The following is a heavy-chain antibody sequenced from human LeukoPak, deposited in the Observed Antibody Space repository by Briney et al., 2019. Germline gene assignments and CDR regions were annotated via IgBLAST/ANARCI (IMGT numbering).Heavy chain of an antibody. CDR2: ISSSGSTI. CDR3: ARGREGYSYAFLS. D-gene: IGHD5-18*01. V-gene: IGHV3-48*03. CDR1: GFIFSSYE. Sequence: PGGSLRLSCAASGFIFSSYEMNWVRQAPGKGLEWVSYISSSGSTIYYADSVKGRFTISRDNAKNSLFLQMNSLRAEDTAVYYCARGREGYSYAFLSWSQGTLVTVSS. J-gene: IGHJ5*02.